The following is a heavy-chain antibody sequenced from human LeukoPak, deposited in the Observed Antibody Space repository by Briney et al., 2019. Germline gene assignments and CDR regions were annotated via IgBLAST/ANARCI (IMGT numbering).Heavy chain of an antibody. CDR2: INPSGGST. J-gene: IGHJ4*02. CDR3: ARETAVAGGFDY. CDR1: GYTFTSYC. Sequence: ASVKVSCKASGYTFTSYCMHWVRQAPGQGLEWMGIINPSGGSTSYAQKFQGRVTMTRDTSTSTVYMELSSLRSEDTAVYYCARETAVAGGFDYWGQGTLVTVSS. V-gene: IGHV1-46*03. D-gene: IGHD6-19*01.